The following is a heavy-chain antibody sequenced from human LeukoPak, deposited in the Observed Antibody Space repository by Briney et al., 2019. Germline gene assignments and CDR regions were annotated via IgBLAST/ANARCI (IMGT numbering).Heavy chain of an antibody. CDR3: ARGGDSGSSDRPVYYYSMDV. J-gene: IGHJ6*04. Sequence: ASVTVSCKASGYAFSAYYMHWVRQAPGQGLEWMGWLNPQTGDTHFAQKFQGRVTFTRDTSISTAYMGLSRLRSDDTAVYYCARGGDSGSSDRPVYYYSMDVWGTGTTVTVSS. CDR1: GYAFSAYY. CDR2: LNPQTGDT. D-gene: IGHD1-26*01. V-gene: IGHV1-2*02.